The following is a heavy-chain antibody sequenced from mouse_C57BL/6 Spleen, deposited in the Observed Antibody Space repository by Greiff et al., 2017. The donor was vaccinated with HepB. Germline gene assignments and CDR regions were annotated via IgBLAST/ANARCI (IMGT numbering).Heavy chain of an antibody. Sequence: EVNLVESGGGLVKPGGSLKLSCAASGFTFSDYGMHWVRQAPEKGLEWVAYISSGSSTIYYADTVKGRFTISRDNAKNTLFLQMTSLRSEDTAMYYCARYYYGDHWYFDVWGTGTTVTVSS. CDR1: GFTFSDYG. J-gene: IGHJ1*03. CDR3: ARYYYGDHWYFDV. CDR2: ISSGSSTI. D-gene: IGHD1-1*01. V-gene: IGHV5-17*01.